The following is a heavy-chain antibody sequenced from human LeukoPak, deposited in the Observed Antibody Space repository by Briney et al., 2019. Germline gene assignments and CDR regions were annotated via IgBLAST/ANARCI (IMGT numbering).Heavy chain of an antibody. D-gene: IGHD1-1*01. V-gene: IGHV3-23*01. CDR2: ISGSGGST. Sequence: GGSLRLSCAASGFTFSSYAMICVRQAPGKGLEWVSAISGSGGSTYYADCVKGRLTISRDNSKNTLYLQTNSLRAEDTAVYYCAKELARGGYYFDYWGQGTLVTVSS. CDR1: GFTFSSYA. CDR3: AKELARGGYYFDY. J-gene: IGHJ4*02.